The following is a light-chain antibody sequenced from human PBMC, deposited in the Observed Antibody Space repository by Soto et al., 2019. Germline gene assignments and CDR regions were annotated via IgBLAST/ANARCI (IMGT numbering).Light chain of an antibody. CDR1: QDISNY. CDR3: QQYDNLLPYT. Sequence: QMSQSPSSLSGSVGDRVTITCQASQDISNYLNWYQQKPGKAPKLLIYDASNLETGVPSRFSGSGSGTDFPFTISSLQPEDIATYYCQQYDNLLPYTFGQGTKLEIK. CDR2: DAS. V-gene: IGKV1-33*01. J-gene: IGKJ2*01.